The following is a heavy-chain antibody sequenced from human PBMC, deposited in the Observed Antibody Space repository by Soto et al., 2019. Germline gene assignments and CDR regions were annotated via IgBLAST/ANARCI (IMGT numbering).Heavy chain of an antibody. CDR3: ARTMIVVPPTPTFDY. V-gene: IGHV4-31*03. CDR2: IYYSGST. Sequence: SETLSLTCTVSGGSISSGNYYWTWIRQHPGKGLEWIGYIYYSGSTYYNPSLKSRVTISVDTSKNQFSLKLSSVTAADTAVYYCARTMIVVPPTPTFDYWGQGTLVTVSS. D-gene: IGHD3-22*01. J-gene: IGHJ4*02. CDR1: GGSISSGNYY.